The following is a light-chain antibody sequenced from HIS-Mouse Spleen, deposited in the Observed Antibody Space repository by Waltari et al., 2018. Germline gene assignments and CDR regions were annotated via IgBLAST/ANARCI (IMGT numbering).Light chain of an antibody. J-gene: IGLJ3*02. Sequence: QSVLTQPPSASGTPGQRVTIACSGSSSNIGSTYVYCYQQLPGTAPKLHIYRNNQRPSGVPDRFSGSKSGTSASLAISGLRSEDEADYYCAAWDDSLSGPVFGGGTKLTVL. V-gene: IGLV1-47*01. CDR1: SSNIGSTY. CDR3: AAWDDSLSGPV. CDR2: RNN.